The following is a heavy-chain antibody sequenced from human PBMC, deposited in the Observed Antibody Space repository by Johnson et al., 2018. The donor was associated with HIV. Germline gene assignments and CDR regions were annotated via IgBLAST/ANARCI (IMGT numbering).Heavy chain of an antibody. V-gene: IGHV3-30*04. CDR3: AKVDCGGDTCAGYDPFDL. J-gene: IGHJ3*01. CDR2: LSYDGSNK. Sequence: QMQLVESGGGVVQPGRSLRLSCAASGFTFSSYAMHWVRQAPGKGLEWVAVLSYDGSNKYYADSVKGRFTISRDNAKYTVDLQMNSLRVEDTAVYYCAKVDCGGDTCAGYDPFDLWGQGTLVTVSS. D-gene: IGHD2-21*01. CDR1: GFTFSSYA.